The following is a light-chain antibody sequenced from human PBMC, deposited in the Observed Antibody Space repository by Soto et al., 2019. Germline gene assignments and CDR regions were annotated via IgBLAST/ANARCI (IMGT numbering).Light chain of an antibody. CDR3: QQSYSTPPT. J-gene: IGKJ2*01. CDR2: AAS. CDR1: QSISSY. Sequence: DIQMTQSPSSLSASVGDRVTITCRASQSISSYLNWYQLKPGKAPNLLIYAASSLQGGVPSRFSGSGSGTDFTLTINSLQPEDFATYYCQQSYSTPPTFGQGTNLEIK. V-gene: IGKV1-39*01.